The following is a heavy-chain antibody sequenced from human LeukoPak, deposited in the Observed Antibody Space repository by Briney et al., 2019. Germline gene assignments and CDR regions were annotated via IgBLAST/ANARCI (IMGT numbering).Heavy chain of an antibody. V-gene: IGHV1-18*01. Sequence: ASVKVSCKASGYTFTSYGISWVRQAPGQGLEWMGWISAYNGNTNYAQKLQGRVTMTTDTSTSTAYMELRSLRSDDTAVYYCARDIGRITMIVVARRAFDIWGQGTMVTVSS. J-gene: IGHJ3*02. CDR2: ISAYNGNT. D-gene: IGHD3-22*01. CDR1: GYTFTSYG. CDR3: ARDIGRITMIVVARRAFDI.